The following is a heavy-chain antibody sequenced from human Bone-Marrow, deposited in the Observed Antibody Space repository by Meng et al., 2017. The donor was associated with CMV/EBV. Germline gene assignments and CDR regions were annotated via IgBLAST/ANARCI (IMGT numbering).Heavy chain of an antibody. J-gene: IGHJ5*02. CDR1: GFTFSSYS. D-gene: IGHD3-3*01. V-gene: IGHV3-21*01. CDR3: ARDGGVLRFPNWFDP. CDR2: ISSSSSYI. Sequence: GVLKISCAASGFTFSSYSMNWVRQAPGKGLEWVSSISSSSSYIYYADSVKGRFTISRDNAKNSLYLQMNSLRAEDTAVYYCARDGGVLRFPNWFDPWGQGTLVTVSS.